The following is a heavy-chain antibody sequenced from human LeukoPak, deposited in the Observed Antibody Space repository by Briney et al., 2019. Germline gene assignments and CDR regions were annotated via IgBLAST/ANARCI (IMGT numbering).Heavy chain of an antibody. J-gene: IGHJ4*02. CDR1: GFTFSSHG. V-gene: IGHV3-23*01. D-gene: IGHD3-22*01. CDR2: ITGSGANA. CDR3: AKDPSNYYDSSGYYFY. Sequence: GETLRLSCAASGFTFSSHGMNWVRQAPGKGLEWVSGITGSGANAYYADSVKGRFTISRDNSRNTLYLQMNSLRAEDTAVYYCAKDPSNYYDSSGYYFYWGQGTLVTVSS.